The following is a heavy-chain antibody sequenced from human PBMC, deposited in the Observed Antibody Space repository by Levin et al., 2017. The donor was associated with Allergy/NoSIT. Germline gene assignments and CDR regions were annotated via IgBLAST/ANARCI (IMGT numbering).Heavy chain of an antibody. V-gene: IGHV3-23*01. CDR2: ISGSGGET. J-gene: IGHJ4*02. CDR1: GFTFSSYA. CDR3: ARKWTLSGSWYACDY. Sequence: GESLKISCAASGFTFSSYAMTWVRQAPGKGLEWVSGISGSGGETYYAESVKGRFTISRDNSKNTLYLQMSRLRAEDTAVYYCARKWTLSGSWYACDYWGQGTLVTVSS. D-gene: IGHD6-13*01.